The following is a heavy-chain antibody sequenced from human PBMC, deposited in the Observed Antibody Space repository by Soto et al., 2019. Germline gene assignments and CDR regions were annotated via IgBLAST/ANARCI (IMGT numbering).Heavy chain of an antibody. V-gene: IGHV1-3*01. D-gene: IGHD4-17*01. J-gene: IGHJ4*02. Sequence: ASVKVSCKASGYTFTSYAMHWVRQAPGQRLEWMGWINAGNGNTKYSQKFQGRVTITRDTSASTAYMELSSLRSEDTAVYYCARGGYGDYFLWYWGQGTLVTVSS. CDR3: ARGGYGDYFLWY. CDR2: INAGNGNT. CDR1: GYTFTSYA.